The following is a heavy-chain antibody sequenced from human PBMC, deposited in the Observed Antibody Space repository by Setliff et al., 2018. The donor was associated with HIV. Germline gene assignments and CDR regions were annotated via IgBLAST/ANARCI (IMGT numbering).Heavy chain of an antibody. V-gene: IGHV3-7*05. CDR1: GFSFSRYW. D-gene: IGHD3-10*01. CDR2: IDHFGSEE. CDR3: ARDGHLYGQPFDY. J-gene: IGHJ4*02. Sequence: TGGSLRLSCAASGFSFSRYWMSRVRQAPGKGLEWVASIDHFGSEENYVDSVRGRFTVSRDNTKNSLHLQLDSLSAEDAVVYFCARDGHLYGQPFDYWGQGALVTVSS.